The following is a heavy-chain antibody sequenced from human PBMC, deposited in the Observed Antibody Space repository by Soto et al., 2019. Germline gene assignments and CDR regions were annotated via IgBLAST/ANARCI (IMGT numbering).Heavy chain of an antibody. CDR2: ISYDGSNK. D-gene: IGHD5-12*01. J-gene: IGHJ4*02. V-gene: IGHV3-30-3*01. Sequence: QVQLVESGGGMVQPGRSLRLSCAASGFTFSSYAMHWVRQAPGKGLEWVAVISYDGSNKYYADSVKGRFTISRDNSKNTLYLQMNSLRAEDTAVYYCARDLGYSGFIIDYWGQGTLVTVSS. CDR3: ARDLGYSGFIIDY. CDR1: GFTFSSYA.